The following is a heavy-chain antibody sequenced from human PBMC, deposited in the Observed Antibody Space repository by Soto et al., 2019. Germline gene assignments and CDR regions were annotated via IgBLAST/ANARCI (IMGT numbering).Heavy chain of an antibody. J-gene: IGHJ5*02. CDR3: ARQASQYYDSSGYYYIDWFDP. CDR1: GFSLSTSGVG. D-gene: IGHD3-22*01. Sequence: GPTLVNPTQSLTLTCTFSGFSLSTSGVGVGWIRQPPGKALECLALIYWDDDKRYSPSLKSRLTITKDTSKNQVVLTMTNMDPVDTATYYCARQASQYYDSSGYYYIDWFDPWGQGTLVTVSS. V-gene: IGHV2-5*02. CDR2: IYWDDDK.